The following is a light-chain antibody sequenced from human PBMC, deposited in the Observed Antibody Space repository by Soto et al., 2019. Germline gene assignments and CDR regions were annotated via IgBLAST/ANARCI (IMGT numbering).Light chain of an antibody. CDR1: QSVSSSY. J-gene: IGKJ5*01. CDR3: LQYDTAPRT. Sequence: EIVLTQSPGTLSLSPGERATLSCRASQSVSSSYLAWYQQKPGQAPRLLIYGASSRATGIPDRFSGSGSGTDFTLTISRLEAEDSAVYYCLQYDTAPRTFGQGTRLRL. CDR2: GAS. V-gene: IGKV3-20*01.